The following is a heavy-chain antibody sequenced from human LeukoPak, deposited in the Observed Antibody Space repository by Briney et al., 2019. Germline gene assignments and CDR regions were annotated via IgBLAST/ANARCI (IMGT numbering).Heavy chain of an antibody. CDR2: INAGNGNT. Sequence: ASVKVSCKASGYTFTSYAMHWVRQAPGQRLEWMGWINAGNGNTKYSQKLQGRVTMTTDTSTSTAYMELRSLRSDDTAVYYCARSRDYGGQYYFDYWGQGTLVTVSS. J-gene: IGHJ4*02. CDR1: GYTFTSYA. CDR3: ARSRDYGGQYYFDY. V-gene: IGHV1-3*01. D-gene: IGHD4-23*01.